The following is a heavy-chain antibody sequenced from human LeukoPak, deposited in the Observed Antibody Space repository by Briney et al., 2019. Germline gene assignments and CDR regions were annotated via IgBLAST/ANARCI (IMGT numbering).Heavy chain of an antibody. D-gene: IGHD1-1*01. V-gene: IGHV3-21*01. Sequence: PGGSLRLSCTASEFTLSSYNMHWVRQAPGKGLEWVSFISSSSSYIFYANSVKGRFTISRDNAKNSLFLQMNSLRAEDTAVYSCARDGGVNNWYYFDSWGQGTLVTVSS. CDR1: EFTLSSYN. CDR3: ARDGGVNNWYYFDS. J-gene: IGHJ4*02. CDR2: ISSSSSYI.